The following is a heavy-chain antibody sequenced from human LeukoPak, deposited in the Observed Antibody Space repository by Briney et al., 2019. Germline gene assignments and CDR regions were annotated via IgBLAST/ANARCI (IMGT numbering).Heavy chain of an antibody. Sequence: GASVKVSCKASGYTFTSYGISWVRQAPGQGLEWMGWISAYNGNTNYAQKLQGRVTMTTDTSTSTAYMELRSLRSDDTAVYYCARAEYYYGSGSLNWFDPWGQGTLVTVSS. V-gene: IGHV1-18*01. D-gene: IGHD3-10*01. CDR2: ISAYNGNT. CDR1: GYTFTSYG. CDR3: ARAEYYYGSGSLNWFDP. J-gene: IGHJ5*02.